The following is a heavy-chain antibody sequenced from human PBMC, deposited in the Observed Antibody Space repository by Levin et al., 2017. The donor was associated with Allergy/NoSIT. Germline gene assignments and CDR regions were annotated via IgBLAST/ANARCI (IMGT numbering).Heavy chain of an antibody. CDR3: ARHGIVAARTDNYSDP. J-gene: IGHJ5*02. Sequence: SETLSLTCTVSGGSIGTYYWSWIRQPPGKGLEWIAYINYSGNTNYNPSLKSRLTVSVDTSRNQFSLQLTSVTAADTAVYYCARHGIVAARTDNYSDPWGQGTLVIVSS. D-gene: IGHD6-13*01. CDR1: GGSIGTYY. V-gene: IGHV4-59*08. CDR2: INYSGNT.